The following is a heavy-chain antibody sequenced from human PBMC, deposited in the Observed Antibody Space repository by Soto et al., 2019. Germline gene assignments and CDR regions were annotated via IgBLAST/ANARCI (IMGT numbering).Heavy chain of an antibody. CDR2: LKSKYVGGTT. CDR1: GFIFAIAC. J-gene: IGHJ5*01. Sequence: LRLSCVGSGFIFAIACMNWVRQSAGKGLEWVGRLKSKYVGGTTDYAAPVKGRFTISRDDSKNTLYLQMDSLKIEDTAIYYCTAIIGQSAAGGSLGHGTLVTGSS. D-gene: IGHD6-13*01. V-gene: IGHV3-15*07. CDR3: TAIIGQSAAGGS.